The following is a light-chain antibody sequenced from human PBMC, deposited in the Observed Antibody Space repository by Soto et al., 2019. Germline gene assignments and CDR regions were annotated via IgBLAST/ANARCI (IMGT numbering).Light chain of an antibody. CDR3: SSYTTSNTRQIV. CDR1: SSEVGGYNY. J-gene: IGLJ1*01. CDR2: DVS. Sequence: SVLTQPASLAGSPWQSIPLSFTGTSSEVGGYNYVSWYQHHPGKAPKLMIYDVSNRPSGVSNRFSGSKSGNTASLTISGLQPEDEADYYCSSYTTSNTRQIVFGTGTKVTVL. V-gene: IGLV2-14*03.